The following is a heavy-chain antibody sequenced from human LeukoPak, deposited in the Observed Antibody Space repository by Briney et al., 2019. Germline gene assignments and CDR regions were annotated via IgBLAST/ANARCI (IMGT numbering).Heavy chain of an antibody. D-gene: IGHD1-26*01. J-gene: IGHJ5*01. Sequence: TGGSLRLSCAASGFIFSSYDMHWVRQATGKGLEWVSSIAITGNTYYSGSVKGRFTISRENAKNSLYLQMNSLRAGDTAVYYCAGGLTGGLDSWGQGTLVTVSS. CDR2: IAITGNT. CDR3: AGGLTGGLDS. V-gene: IGHV3-13*04. CDR1: GFIFSSYD.